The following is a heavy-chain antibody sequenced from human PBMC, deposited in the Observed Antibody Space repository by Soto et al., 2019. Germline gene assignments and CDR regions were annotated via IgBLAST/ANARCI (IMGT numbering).Heavy chain of an antibody. CDR1: GGSFSGYY. Sequence: QVQLQQWGAGLLKPSETLSLTCAVYGGSFSGYYWSWIRQPPGKGLEWIGAINNSGSTNYNPSLKSRVTISVDTSKNQFSLKLSSVTAADTAVYYCASSGASSSDTLLVAPAYYFDYWGQGTLVTVSS. V-gene: IGHV4-34*01. CDR2: INNSGST. D-gene: IGHD2-2*01. J-gene: IGHJ4*02. CDR3: ASSGASSSDTLLVAPAYYFDY.